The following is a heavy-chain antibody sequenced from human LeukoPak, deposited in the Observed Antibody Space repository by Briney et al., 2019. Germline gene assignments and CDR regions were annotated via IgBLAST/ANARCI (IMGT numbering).Heavy chain of an antibody. Sequence: PSETLSLTCTVSGGSISSSSYYWGWIRQPPGKGLEWTGSIYYSGSTYYNPSLKSRVTISVDTSKNQFSLKLSSVTAADTAVYYCARDLRAVGGMMDWYFDLWGRGTLVTVSS. CDR1: GGSISSSSYY. J-gene: IGHJ2*01. CDR2: IYYSGST. CDR3: ARDLRAVGGMMDWYFDL. D-gene: IGHD1-26*01. V-gene: IGHV4-39*07.